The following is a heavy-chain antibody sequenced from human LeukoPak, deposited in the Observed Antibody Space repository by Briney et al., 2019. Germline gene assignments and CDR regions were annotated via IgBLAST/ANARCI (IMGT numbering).Heavy chain of an antibody. J-gene: IGHJ4*02. D-gene: IGHD2-2*02. V-gene: IGHV4-30-4*08. CDR2: IYYSGST. Sequence: SETLSLTCTVSGGSISSGDYYWSWIRQPPGKGLEWSVYIYYSGSTYYNPSLKSRVTISVDTSKNQFSLKLSSVTAADTAVYYCARVVVPAAIRMGRGYYFDYWGQGTLVTVSS. CDR1: GGSISSGDYY. CDR3: ARVVVPAAIRMGRGYYFDY.